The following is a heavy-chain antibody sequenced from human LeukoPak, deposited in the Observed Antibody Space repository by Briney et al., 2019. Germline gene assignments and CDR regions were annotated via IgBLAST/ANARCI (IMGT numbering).Heavy chain of an antibody. V-gene: IGHV3-66*01. CDR3: ARDRSYYYDSSGYYDY. D-gene: IGHD3-22*01. Sequence: PGGSLRLSCAASGFTVSSNYMSWVRQAPGKGLEWVSAIYSGGSTYYADSVKGRLTISRDNSKNTLYLQMNSLRAEDTAVYYCARDRSYYYDSSGYYDYLGQGTLVTVSS. CDR2: IYSGGST. CDR1: GFTVSSNY. J-gene: IGHJ4*02.